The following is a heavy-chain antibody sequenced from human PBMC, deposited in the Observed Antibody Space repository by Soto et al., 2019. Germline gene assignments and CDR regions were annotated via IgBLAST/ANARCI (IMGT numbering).Heavy chain of an antibody. J-gene: IGHJ4*02. CDR2: VYYTGST. D-gene: IGHD6-6*01. CDR1: GGSMSGYY. V-gene: IGHV4-59*01. Sequence: QVQLQESGPGLVKPSETLSLTCRVSGGSMSGYYWSWVRLAPGKGLEWIGYVYYTGSTNYNPSLQRRDSISVDTSNKHFSLSLSLVTAADTAVYFCARSIAVPSGHIDHWGQGIRVTISS. CDR3: ARSIAVPSGHIDH.